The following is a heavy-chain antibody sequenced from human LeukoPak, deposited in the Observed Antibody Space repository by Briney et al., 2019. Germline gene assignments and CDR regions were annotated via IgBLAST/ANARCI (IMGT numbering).Heavy chain of an antibody. Sequence: AVKDSCKAPGGTFSSSASSWGRQGPRQRLEGVGAINPIFGTANYAQKFRGRVTITADKSTSTAYMELSSLRSQDTAVYYCARDRYCSGGSCYPFDYWGQGTLVTVSS. CDR2: INPIFGTA. CDR1: GGTFSSSA. V-gene: IGHV1-69*06. CDR3: ARDRYCSGGSCYPFDY. J-gene: IGHJ4*02. D-gene: IGHD2-15*01.